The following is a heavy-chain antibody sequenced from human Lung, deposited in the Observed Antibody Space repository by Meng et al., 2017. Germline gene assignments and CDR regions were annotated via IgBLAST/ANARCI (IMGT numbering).Heavy chain of an antibody. Sequence: RQLQESGPGLVKPPETLSLTCTVSGGSISSSSYYWGWIRQPPGKGLEWIGSIYYSGSTYYNPSLKSRVTISVDTSKNQFSLKLSSVTAADTAVYYCARDPVAVAGATDAFDIWGQGTMVTVSS. CDR1: GGSISSSSYY. V-gene: IGHV4-39*07. CDR3: ARDPVAVAGATDAFDI. J-gene: IGHJ3*02. CDR2: IYYSGST. D-gene: IGHD6-19*01.